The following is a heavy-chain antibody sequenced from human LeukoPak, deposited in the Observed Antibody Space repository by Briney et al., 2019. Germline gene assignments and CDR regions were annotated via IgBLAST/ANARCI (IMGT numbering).Heavy chain of an antibody. CDR2: IYYSGST. J-gene: IGHJ3*02. V-gene: IGHV4-39*07. D-gene: IGHD3-10*01. CDR1: GGSISSSSYY. Sequence: SETLSLTCTVSGGSISSSSYYWGWISQPPGKGLEWIGSIYYSGSTYYNPSLKSRVTISVDTSKNQFSLKLSSVTAADTAVYYCAREALLLWFGDIWGQGTMVTVSS. CDR3: AREALLLWFGDI.